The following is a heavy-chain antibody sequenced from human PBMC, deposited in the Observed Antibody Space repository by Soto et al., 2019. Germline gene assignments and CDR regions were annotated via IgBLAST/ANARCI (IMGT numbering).Heavy chain of an antibody. V-gene: IGHV5-51*01. CDR2: IYPGDSDT. J-gene: IGHJ6*02. CDR1: GYSFTSYW. D-gene: IGHD2-2*01. CDR3: ARHHTRGGYCSSTSCRKRSYYYCGMDV. Sequence: PGESLKISCKGSGYSFTSYWIGWVRQMPGKGLEWMGIIYPGDSDTRYSPSFQGQVTISADKSISTAYLQWSSLKASDAAMYYCARHHTRGGYCSSTSCRKRSYYYCGMDVWGQGTTGTVSS.